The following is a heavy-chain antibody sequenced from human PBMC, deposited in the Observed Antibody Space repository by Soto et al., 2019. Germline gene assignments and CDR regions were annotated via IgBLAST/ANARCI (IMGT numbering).Heavy chain of an antibody. CDR2: IRSKAYGGTT. V-gene: IGHV3-49*03. J-gene: IGHJ5*02. Sequence: GGSLRLSCTASGFTFGDYAMSWFRQAPGKGLEWVGFIRSKAYGGTTEYAASVKGRFTISRDDSKSIAYLQMNSLKTEDTAVYYCTRGRQMDTAMVRFDPWGQGTLVTVSS. CDR3: TRGRQMDTAMVRFDP. CDR1: GFTFGDYA. D-gene: IGHD5-18*01.